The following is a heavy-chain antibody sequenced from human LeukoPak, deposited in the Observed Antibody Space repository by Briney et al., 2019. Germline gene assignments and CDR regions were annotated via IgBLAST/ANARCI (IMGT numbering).Heavy chain of an antibody. V-gene: IGHV4-31*03. D-gene: IGHD3-22*01. Sequence: SETLSLTCTVSGASFSSGDQYWNWLRQSPGKGLEWIGSIHPSGMLYNNPSLESRFTISIDTSKNQFSLNLNSATAADTAVYFCSRGLDSRKLGYWGQGTLVTVSS. CDR2: IHPSGML. J-gene: IGHJ4*02. CDR3: SRGLDSRKLGY. CDR1: GASFSSGDQY.